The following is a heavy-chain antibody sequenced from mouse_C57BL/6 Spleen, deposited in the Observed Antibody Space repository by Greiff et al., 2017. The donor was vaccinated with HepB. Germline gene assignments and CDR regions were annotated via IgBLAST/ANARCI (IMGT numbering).Heavy chain of an antibody. CDR3: ARGGYGNYFDY. Sequence: EVQVVESEGGLVQPGSSMKLSCTASGFTFSDYYMAWVRQVPEKGLEWVANINYDGSSTYYLDSLKSRFIISRDNAKNNLYLQMSSLKSEDTATYYCARGGYGNYFDYWGQGTTLTVSS. CDR1: GFTFSDYY. D-gene: IGHD3-1*01. V-gene: IGHV5-16*01. CDR2: INYDGSST. J-gene: IGHJ2*01.